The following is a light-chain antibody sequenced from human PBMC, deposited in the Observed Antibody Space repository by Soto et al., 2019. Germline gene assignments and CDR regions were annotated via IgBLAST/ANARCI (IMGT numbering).Light chain of an antibody. J-gene: IGLJ2*01. V-gene: IGLV2-14*01. CDR1: SGDVGGYNY. Sequence: QSALTQPASVSGSPGQSITISCTGTSGDVGGYNYVSWYQQHPGKAPKLMISDVSNRPSGVSNRFSGSKSGNTASLPISGLQAEDGADYYCSSYTSSSTLGVFGGGTKLTVL. CDR3: SSYTSSSTLGV. CDR2: DVS.